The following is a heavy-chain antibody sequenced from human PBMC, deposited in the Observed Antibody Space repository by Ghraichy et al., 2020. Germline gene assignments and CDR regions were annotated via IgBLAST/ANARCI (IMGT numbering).Heavy chain of an antibody. CDR2: IYPGDSDT. CDR1: GYSFTSYW. Sequence: GESLNISCKGSGYSFTSYWIGWVRQMPGKGLEWMGIIYPGDSDTRYSPSFQGQVTISADKSISTAYLQWSSLKASDTAMYYCASLSVGATSPMDVWGQGTTVTVSS. J-gene: IGHJ6*02. V-gene: IGHV5-51*01. D-gene: IGHD1-26*01. CDR3: ASLSVGATSPMDV.